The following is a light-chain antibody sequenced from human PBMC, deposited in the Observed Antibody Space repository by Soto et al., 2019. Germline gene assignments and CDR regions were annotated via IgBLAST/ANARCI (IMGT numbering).Light chain of an antibody. Sequence: AIRMTQSPSSFSASTGDRATITCRASQGISSYLAWYQQKPGKAPKLLIYAASTLQSGVPSRFSGSGSGTDFTLTISCLQSEDFATYYCQQYNTYLTWTFGQGTKVDIK. CDR3: QQYNTYLTWT. V-gene: IGKV1-8*01. CDR1: QGISSY. CDR2: AAS. J-gene: IGKJ1*01.